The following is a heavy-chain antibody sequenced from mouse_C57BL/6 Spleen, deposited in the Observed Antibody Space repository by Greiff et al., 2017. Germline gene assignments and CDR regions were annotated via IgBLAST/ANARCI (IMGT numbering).Heavy chain of an antibody. CDR1: GYTFTSYW. D-gene: IGHD2-3*01. V-gene: IGHV1-52*01. CDR2: LDPSASET. J-gene: IGHJ3*01. Sequence: QVQLQQPGAELVRPGSSVKLSCKASGYTFTSYWMHWVKQRPIQGLDWIGNLDPSASETHSNHKFKDKATLTVDKSSSTAYMQLSSLTSEDSAVYYGARSDGYYSWCAYWGQGTLVTVSA. CDR3: ARSDGYYSWCAY.